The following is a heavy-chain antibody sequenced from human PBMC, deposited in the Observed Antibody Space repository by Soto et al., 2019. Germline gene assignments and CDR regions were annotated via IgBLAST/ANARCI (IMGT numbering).Heavy chain of an antibody. D-gene: IGHD3-3*01. CDR3: AREGGVLRMSNWLGA. Sequence: SETLSRTCSVSGDSVTSPSYYWSWVRQPPGKRPEWIGYASHDGDTVYNPSLDSRVTISVDTSTNQFSLILNSVTTAETAVYYCAREGGVLRMSNWLGAWGQGIQGTASS. CDR2: ASHDGDT. V-gene: IGHV4-61*01. J-gene: IGHJ5*02. CDR1: GDSVTSPSYY.